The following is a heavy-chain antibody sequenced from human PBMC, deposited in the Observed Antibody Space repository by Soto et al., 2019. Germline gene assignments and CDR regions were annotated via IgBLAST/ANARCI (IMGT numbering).Heavy chain of an antibody. Sequence: EVQLLESGGGLVQPGGSLRLSCAASGFTFSSYAMSWVRQAPGKGLEWVSAISGSGGSTYYADSVKGRFTISRDNSKNTLYLQMNSLRAEDTAVYYCAKTDGSGRYDNLNWFDPWGQGTLVTVSS. D-gene: IGHD3-10*01. J-gene: IGHJ5*02. V-gene: IGHV3-23*01. CDR2: ISGSGGST. CDR1: GFTFSSYA. CDR3: AKTDGSGRYDNLNWFDP.